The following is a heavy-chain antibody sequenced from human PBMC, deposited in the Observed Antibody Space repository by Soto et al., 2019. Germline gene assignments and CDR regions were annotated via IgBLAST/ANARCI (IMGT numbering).Heavy chain of an antibody. CDR3: ARPREQDNWFDP. D-gene: IGHD1-26*01. CDR1: GYSFTSYW. V-gene: IGHV5-10-1*01. CDR2: IDPSDSYT. Sequence: LGESLKISCKGSGYSFTSYWISWVRQMPGKGLEWMGRIDPSDSYTNYSPSFQGHVTISADKSISTAYLQWSSLKASDTAMYYCARPREQDNWFDPWGQGTLVTVSS. J-gene: IGHJ5*02.